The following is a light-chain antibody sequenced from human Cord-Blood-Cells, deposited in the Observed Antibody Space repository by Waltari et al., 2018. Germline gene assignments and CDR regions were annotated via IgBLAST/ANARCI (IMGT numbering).Light chain of an antibody. CDR3: SSYTSSSTVV. V-gene: IGLV2-14*01. J-gene: IGLJ2*01. CDR1: SSDVGGYNY. CDR2: DVS. Sequence: QSALTQPASVSGSPGQSITISCPGTSSDVGGYNYVSWYQQHPGKAPTLMIYDVSKRPSGVSNRFSGSKSGNTASLTISGLQAEDEADYYCSSYTSSSTVVFGGGTKLTVL.